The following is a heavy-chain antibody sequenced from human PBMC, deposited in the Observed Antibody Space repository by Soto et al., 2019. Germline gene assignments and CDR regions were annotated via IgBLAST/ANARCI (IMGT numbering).Heavy chain of an antibody. D-gene: IGHD2-15*01. Sequence: QVQLVESGGGVVPPGRSLRLSCAASGFTFSSYVMHWVRQAPGKGLEWVAVISYDGNNKYYADSVKGRFTISRDNSKNTLYLQMNSLRAEDTAVYYCARAGCDGGRCYTLVGLRYGMDVWGQGTTVTVSS. CDR3: ARAGCDGGRCYTLVGLRYGMDV. V-gene: IGHV3-30-3*01. CDR2: ISYDGNNK. J-gene: IGHJ6*02. CDR1: GFTFSSYV.